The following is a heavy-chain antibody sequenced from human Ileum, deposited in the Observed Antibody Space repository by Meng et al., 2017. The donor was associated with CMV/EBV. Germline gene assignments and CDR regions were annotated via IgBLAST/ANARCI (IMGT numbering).Heavy chain of an antibody. J-gene: IGHJ5*02. V-gene: IGHV2-5*02. CDR1: GFSLTPNGAG. Sequence: QITLKEFGPTGGKPTQHLTLTCTFSGFSLTPNGAGGGWLRQPPGKALELLALIYWDDDKHYSPSLESRLTIIKDTSRNRVIFIMTDMDPIDTATYYCAYRRGGGSGWNWFGPWGQGTLVTVSS. CDR3: AYRRGGGSGWNWFGP. D-gene: IGHD6-19*01. CDR2: IYWDDDK.